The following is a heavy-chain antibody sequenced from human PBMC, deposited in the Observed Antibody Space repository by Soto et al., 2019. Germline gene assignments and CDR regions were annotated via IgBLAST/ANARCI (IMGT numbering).Heavy chain of an antibody. CDR1: GGSFSGYY. J-gene: IGHJ5*02. Sequence: SETLSLTCAVYGGSFSGYYWSWIRQPPGKGLEWIGEINHSGSTNYNPSLKSRVTISVDTSKNQFSLKLSSVIAADTAVYYCASCMVRGVINLWGQGTLVTVSS. V-gene: IGHV4-34*01. CDR3: ASCMVRGVINL. CDR2: INHSGST. D-gene: IGHD3-10*01.